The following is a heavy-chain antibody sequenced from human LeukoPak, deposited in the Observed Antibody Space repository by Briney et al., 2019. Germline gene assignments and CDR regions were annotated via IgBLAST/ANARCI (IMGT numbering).Heavy chain of an antibody. V-gene: IGHV3-7*01. D-gene: IGHD5-12*01. CDR1: GINFRGYW. J-gene: IGHJ4*02. CDR3: ARDLGHTGYDLYDY. Sequence: PGGSLRLSCAVSGINFRGYWMAWVRQAPGKGLEWVASMKQDGSEKYYVDSVKGRFTISRDNAKNSLYLEMNSLRVEDTAVYYCARDLGHTGYDLYDYWGQGTLVTVSS. CDR2: MKQDGSEK.